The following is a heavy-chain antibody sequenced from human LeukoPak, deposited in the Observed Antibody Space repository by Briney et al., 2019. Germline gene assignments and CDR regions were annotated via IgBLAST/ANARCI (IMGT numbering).Heavy chain of an antibody. CDR3: AKDTPLFYHYYGIDV. J-gene: IGHJ6*02. CDR2: ISGDGTIT. V-gene: IGHV3-43*02. CDR1: GLNLDAYA. Sequence: GGSLRLSCAASGLNLDAYAMHWVRQAPGKGLEWVSLISGDGTITYYADSVKGRCTISRDNSKNSLFLEMNSLRSEDTALYYCAKDTPLFYHYYGIDVWGQGTTVTVSS.